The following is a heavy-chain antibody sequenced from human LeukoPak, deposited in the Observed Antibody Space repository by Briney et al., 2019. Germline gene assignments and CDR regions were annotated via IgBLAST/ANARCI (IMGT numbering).Heavy chain of an antibody. CDR2: ISSSSSYI. CDR3: AKDLSYSPVADAFDI. V-gene: IGHV3-21*01. CDR1: GFTFSSYS. Sequence: GGSLRLSCAASGFTFSSYSMNWVRQAPGKGLEWVSSISSSSSYIYYADSVKGRFTISRDNAKNSLYLQMNSLRAEDTAVYYCAKDLSYSPVADAFDIWGQGTMVTVSS. J-gene: IGHJ3*02. D-gene: IGHD1-26*01.